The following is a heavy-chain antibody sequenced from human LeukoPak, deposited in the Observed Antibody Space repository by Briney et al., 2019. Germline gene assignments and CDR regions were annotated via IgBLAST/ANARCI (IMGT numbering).Heavy chain of an antibody. V-gene: IGHV1-18*04. CDR3: ARGRSSSWYIYDAFDI. J-gene: IGHJ3*02. D-gene: IGHD6-13*01. Sequence: ASVKVSCKASGYTFTGYYMHWVRQAPGQGLEWMGWISAYNGNTNYAQKLQGRVTMTTDTSTSTAYMELRSLRSDDTAVYYCARGRSSSWYIYDAFDIWGQGTMVTVSS. CDR2: ISAYNGNT. CDR1: GYTFTGYY.